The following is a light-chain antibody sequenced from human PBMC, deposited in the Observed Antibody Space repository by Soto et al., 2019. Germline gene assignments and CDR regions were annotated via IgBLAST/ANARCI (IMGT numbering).Light chain of an antibody. CDR2: DAS. CDR1: QSVSSY. J-gene: IGKJ1*01. CDR3: QQRSNWPPLT. V-gene: IGKV3-11*01. Sequence: EIVLTQSPATLSLSPGERATLSCRASQSVSSYLAWYQQKPGQAPRLLMYDASNRATGIPARFSGSGSGTEFILTISSLEPEDVSVDYCQQRSNWPPLTFGQGTKVEIK.